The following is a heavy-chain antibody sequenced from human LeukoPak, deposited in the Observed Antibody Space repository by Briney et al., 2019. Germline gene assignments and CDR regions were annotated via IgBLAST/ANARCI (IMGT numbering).Heavy chain of an antibody. CDR2: ISGSGGST. D-gene: IGHD3-3*01. J-gene: IGHJ6*03. Sequence: PGGSLRLSCAASGFTFSSYAMSWVRQAPGKGLEWVSAISGSGGSTYFADSVKGRFTISRDNSKNTLYLQMNSLRAEDTAVYYCAPGVDFGVVPSYHYYYMDVWGKGTTVTVSS. CDR3: APGVDFGVVPSYHYYYMDV. CDR1: GFTFSSYA. V-gene: IGHV3-23*01.